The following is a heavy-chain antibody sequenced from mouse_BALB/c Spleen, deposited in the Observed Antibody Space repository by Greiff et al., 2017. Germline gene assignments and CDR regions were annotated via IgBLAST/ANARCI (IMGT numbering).Heavy chain of an antibody. CDR3: AREAY. J-gene: IGHJ3*01. V-gene: IGHV3-2*02. Sequence: VQLQQSGPGLVKPSQSLSLTCTVTGYSITSDYAWNWIRQFPGNKLEWMGYISYSGSTSYNPSLKSRISITRDTSKNQFFLQLNSVTTEDTATYYCAREAYWGQGTLVTVSA. CDR2: ISYSGST. CDR1: GYSITSDYA.